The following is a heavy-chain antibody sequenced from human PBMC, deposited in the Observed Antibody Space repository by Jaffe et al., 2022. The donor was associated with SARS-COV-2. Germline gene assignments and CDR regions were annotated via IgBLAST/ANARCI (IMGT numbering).Heavy chain of an antibody. J-gene: IGHJ5*02. Sequence: EVQLLESGGGLVQPGGSLRLSCAASGFTFSSYAMSWVRQAPGKGLEWVSAISGSGGSTYYADSVKGRFTISRDNSKNTLYLQMNSLRAEDTAVYYCAKDGYCSGGSCYSIYWFDPWGQGTLVTVSS. CDR1: GFTFSSYA. D-gene: IGHD2-15*01. V-gene: IGHV3-23*01. CDR3: AKDGYCSGGSCYSIYWFDP. CDR2: ISGSGGST.